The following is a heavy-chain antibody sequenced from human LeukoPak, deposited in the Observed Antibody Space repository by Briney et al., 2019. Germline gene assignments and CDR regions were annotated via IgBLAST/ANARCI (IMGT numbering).Heavy chain of an antibody. CDR2: INPSGGST. D-gene: IGHD6-13*01. J-gene: IGHJ5*02. CDR1: GYTFTSYY. CDR3: ARVIAAAGTIDP. V-gene: IGHV1-46*01. Sequence: ASVKVSCKASGYTFTSYYMHWVRQAPGQGLEWMGIINPSGGSTSNAQKFQGRVTMTRDTSTSTVYMELSSLRSEDTAVYYCARVIAAAGTIDPWGQGTLVTVSS.